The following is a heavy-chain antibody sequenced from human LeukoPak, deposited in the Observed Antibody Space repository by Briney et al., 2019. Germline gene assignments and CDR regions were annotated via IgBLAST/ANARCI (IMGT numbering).Heavy chain of an antibody. J-gene: IGHJ5*02. Sequence: PGGSLRLSCAASGFTFSSYGMHWVRQAPGKGLEWVAVIWYDGSNKYYADSVKGRFTISRDNSKNTLYLQMNSLGAEDTAVYYCARDPGDIVVVPATINANWFDPWGQGTLVTVSS. CDR3: ARDPGDIVVVPATINANWFDP. V-gene: IGHV3-33*01. D-gene: IGHD2-2*02. CDR1: GFTFSSYG. CDR2: IWYDGSNK.